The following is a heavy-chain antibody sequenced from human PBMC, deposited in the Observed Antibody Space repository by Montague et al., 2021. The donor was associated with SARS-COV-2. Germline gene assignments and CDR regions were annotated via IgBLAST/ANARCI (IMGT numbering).Heavy chain of an antibody. CDR3: ARDLGGIHV. CDR2: IDKSGTT. J-gene: IGHJ6*02. Sequence: TLSLTCTVSGGTISSGGYFWNWIRQHPGKGLEWLGYIDKSGTTQYNPSLKSRVSLSVDTSKNQFSLNLRSATAADTALYYCARDLGGIHVWGQGTTVIVSS. V-gene: IGHV4-31*03. D-gene: IGHD3-10*01. CDR1: GGTISSGGYF.